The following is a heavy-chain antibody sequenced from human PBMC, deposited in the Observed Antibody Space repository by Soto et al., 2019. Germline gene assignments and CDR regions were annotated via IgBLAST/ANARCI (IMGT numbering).Heavy chain of an antibody. J-gene: IGHJ4*02. CDR2: INHSGST. CDR1: GGSLSGYY. CDR3: ARGWGRIFDY. D-gene: IGHD7-27*01. V-gene: IGHV4-34*01. Sequence: QVQLQQWGAGLLKPSETLSLTCAVYGGSLSGYYWSWIRQPPGKGLEWIGEINHSGSTNYNPSLKSRVTISVDTSKNQFSLKLSSVTAADTVVYYCARGWGRIFDYWGQGTLVTVSS.